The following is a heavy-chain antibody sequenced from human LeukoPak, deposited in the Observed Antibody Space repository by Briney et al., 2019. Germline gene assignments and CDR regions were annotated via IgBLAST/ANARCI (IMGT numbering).Heavy chain of an antibody. CDR3: ASSMVRGVIRTYYYGMDV. D-gene: IGHD3-10*01. CDR1: GGSISSSNW. V-gene: IGHV4-4*02. Sequence: SETLSLTCAVSGGSISSSNWWSWVRQPPGKGLEWIGEIYHSGSTNYNPSLKSRVTISVDRSKNQFSLKLSSVTAADTAVYYCASSMVRGVIRTYYYGMDVWGQGTTVTVSS. CDR2: IYHSGST. J-gene: IGHJ6*02.